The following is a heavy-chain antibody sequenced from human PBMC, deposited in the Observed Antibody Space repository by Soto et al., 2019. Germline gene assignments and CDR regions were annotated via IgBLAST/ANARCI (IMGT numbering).Heavy chain of an antibody. CDR3: ASDRDYYDSSGLDY. J-gene: IGHJ4*02. Sequence: QVQLVESGGGVVQPGRSLRLCCAASGFPFSSYAMHWVRQAPGKGLEWVAVISYDGSNKYYADSVKGRFTISRDNSKNTLYLQMNSMRAEDTAVYYCASDRDYYDSSGLDYWGQGTLVTVSS. CDR2: ISYDGSNK. V-gene: IGHV3-30-3*01. CDR1: GFPFSSYA. D-gene: IGHD3-22*01.